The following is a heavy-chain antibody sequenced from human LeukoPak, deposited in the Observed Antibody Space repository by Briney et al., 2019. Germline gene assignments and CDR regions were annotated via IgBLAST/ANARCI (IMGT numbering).Heavy chain of an antibody. CDR2: ISWDGGST. J-gene: IGHJ6*04. D-gene: IGHD3-10*02. Sequence: TGGSLRLSCAASGFTFDDYAMHWVRQAPGKCLEWVSLISWDGGSTYYADSVKGRFTISRDNSKNSLYLQMNSLRAEDTAVYYCAELGITMIGGVWGKGTTVTISS. CDR1: GFTFDDYA. CDR3: AELGITMIGGV. V-gene: IGHV3-43D*03.